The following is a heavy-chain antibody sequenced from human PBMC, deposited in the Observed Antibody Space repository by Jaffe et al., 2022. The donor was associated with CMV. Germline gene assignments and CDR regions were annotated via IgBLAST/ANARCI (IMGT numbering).Heavy chain of an antibody. CDR3: AKALGRWGAAAVTREDYFDY. V-gene: IGHV3-9*01. D-gene: IGHD6-13*01. CDR2: ISWNSGSI. Sequence: EVQLVESGGGLVQPGRSLRLSCAASGFTFDDYAMHWVRQAPGKGLEWVSGISWNSGSIGYADSVKGRFTISRDNAKNSLYLQMNSLRAEDTALYYCAKALGRWGAAAVTREDYFDYWGQGTLVTVSS. CDR1: GFTFDDYA. J-gene: IGHJ4*02.